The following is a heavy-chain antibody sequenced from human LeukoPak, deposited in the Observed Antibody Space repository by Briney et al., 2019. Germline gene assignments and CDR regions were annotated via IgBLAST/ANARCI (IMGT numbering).Heavy chain of an antibody. J-gene: IGHJ5*02. CDR1: GGTSSNYA. V-gene: IGHV1-69*13. Sequence: ASVKVSCKASGGTSSNYAISWVRQAPAQGLEWMGVFIPIFGTANYAQKFQGGVTITADESTSTAYMELSSLRSEDTAVYYCARATVTTYNWFDPWGQGTLVTVSS. CDR3: ARATVTTYNWFDP. CDR2: FIPIFGTA. D-gene: IGHD4-17*01.